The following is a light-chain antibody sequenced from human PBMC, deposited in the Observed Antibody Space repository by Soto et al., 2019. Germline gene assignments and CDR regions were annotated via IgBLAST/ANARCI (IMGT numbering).Light chain of an antibody. V-gene: IGLV2-14*01. CDR3: CSYTSRTTYV. CDR2: AVS. CDR1: ASDVGGYNY. J-gene: IGLJ1*01. Sequence: QSVLTQPASVSGSPGQSITISCTGTASDVGGYNYVSWYQQHPGKAPKLMIRAVSNRPSGISSRFSGSKSGNTASLTISGLQSEDEADYFCCSYTSRTTYVFGTGTRSPS.